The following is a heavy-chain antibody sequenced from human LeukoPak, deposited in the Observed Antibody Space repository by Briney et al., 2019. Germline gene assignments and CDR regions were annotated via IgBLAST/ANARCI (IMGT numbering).Heavy chain of an antibody. CDR3: ARGIDSSGVDY. CDR1: GGTFSSYT. J-gene: IGHJ4*02. Sequence: SVKGSCKASGGTFSSYTISWVRQAPGQGREWMGRIIPILGIANYAQKFQGRVTITADKSTSTAYMELSSLRSEDTAVYYCARGIDSSGVDYWGQGTLVTVSS. V-gene: IGHV1-69*02. CDR2: IIPILGIA. D-gene: IGHD6-19*01.